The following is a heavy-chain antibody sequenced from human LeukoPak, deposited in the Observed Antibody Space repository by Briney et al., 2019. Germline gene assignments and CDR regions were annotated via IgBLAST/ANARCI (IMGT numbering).Heavy chain of an antibody. CDR2: IYSGGST. J-gene: IGHJ3*02. CDR3: AITYSSSWYSGAFDI. CDR1: GFTVSSNY. Sequence: GGSLRLSCAASGFTVSSNYMSWVRQAPGKGLEWVSVIYSGGSTYYADSVKGRFTISRDNSKNTLYLQMNSLRAEDTAVYYCAITYSSSWYSGAFDIWGQGTMVTVST. V-gene: IGHV3-53*01. D-gene: IGHD6-13*01.